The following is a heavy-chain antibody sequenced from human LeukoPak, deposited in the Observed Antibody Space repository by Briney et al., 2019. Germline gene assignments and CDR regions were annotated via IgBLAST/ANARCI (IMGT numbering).Heavy chain of an antibody. CDR1: GRTFTSYA. J-gene: IGHJ5*02. V-gene: IGHV1-69*13. CDR3: AGGDDGSGYYPCWFEI. D-gene: IGHD3-3*01. Sequence: ASGKVSCKASGRTFTSYAISWVRQAPGQGLEWRGGIISIFGTAIYAQKFQGRVAITADESTSTAYMELRSLRCEDRALYYCAGGDDGSGYYPCWFEIWGPGTLVTVSS. CDR2: IISIFGTA.